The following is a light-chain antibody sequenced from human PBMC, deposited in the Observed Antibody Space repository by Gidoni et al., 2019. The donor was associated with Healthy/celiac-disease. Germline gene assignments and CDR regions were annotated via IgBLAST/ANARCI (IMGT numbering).Light chain of an antibody. Sequence: QSVLPQPPSVSAAPGQKVTISCSGSSSNIGNNYVSWYQQLPGTAPKLLIYENNKRPSGIPDRFSGSKSGTSATLGITGLQTGDEADYYCGTWDSSLSGVFGGGTKLTVL. CDR2: ENN. CDR3: GTWDSSLSGV. CDR1: SSNIGNNY. J-gene: IGLJ2*01. V-gene: IGLV1-51*02.